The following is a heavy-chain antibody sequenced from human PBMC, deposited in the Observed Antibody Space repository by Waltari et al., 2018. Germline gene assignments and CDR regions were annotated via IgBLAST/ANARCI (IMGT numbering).Heavy chain of an antibody. Sequence: QVQLVQSGAEVKKPGSSVKVSCKASGGTFSSYTISWVRQAPGQGLEWMGRIIPILGIANYAQKFQGRVTITADKSTSTAYMELSSLRSEDTAVYYCASGYCSGGSCYSWYYYMDVWGKGTTVTVSS. V-gene: IGHV1-69*02. CDR1: GGTFSSYT. D-gene: IGHD2-15*01. CDR3: ASGYCSGGSCYSWYYYMDV. CDR2: IIPILGIA. J-gene: IGHJ6*03.